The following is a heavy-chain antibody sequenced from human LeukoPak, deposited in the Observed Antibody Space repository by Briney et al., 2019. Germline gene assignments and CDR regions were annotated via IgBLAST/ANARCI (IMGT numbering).Heavy chain of an antibody. D-gene: IGHD2-15*01. CDR3: AREADCRGGSCYRGAFDI. CDR2: IWYDGSNK. V-gene: IGHV3-33*08. J-gene: IGHJ3*02. Sequence: GGSLRLSCAASGFTFSSYWMHWVRQAPGKGLEWVAVIWYDGSNKYYADSVKGRFTISRDTSKNTLFLQMDSLRVEDTAVYYCAREADCRGGSCYRGAFDIWGQGTMVTVSS. CDR1: GFTFSSYW.